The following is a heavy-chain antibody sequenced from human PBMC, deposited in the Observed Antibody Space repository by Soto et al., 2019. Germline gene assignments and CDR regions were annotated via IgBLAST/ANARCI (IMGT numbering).Heavy chain of an antibody. V-gene: IGHV3-30-3*01. CDR3: ARLTMVRGVIIQDY. J-gene: IGHJ4*02. CDR2: ISYDGSNK. Sequence: LRLSCAASGFTFSSYAMHWVRQAPGKGLEWVAVISYDGSNKYYADSVKGRFTISRDNSKNTLYLQMNSLRAEDAAVYYCARLTMVRGVIIQDYWGQGTLVTVPQ. CDR1: GFTFSSYA. D-gene: IGHD3-10*01.